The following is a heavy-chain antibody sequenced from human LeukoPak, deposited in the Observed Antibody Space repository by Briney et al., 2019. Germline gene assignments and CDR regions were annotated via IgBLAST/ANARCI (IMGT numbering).Heavy chain of an antibody. CDR2: MSYDGSDK. D-gene: IGHD3-3*01. Sequence: GGSLRLSCATSGFTFSTYGFHRVRQAPGKGLEWVADMSYDGSDKDYADSVKGRFTISRDNSKNTLYLQMNSLRAEGTAVYYCARDRGGAYDFWSGYYTGYFDYWGQGTLVTVSS. CDR3: ARDRGGAYDFWSGYYTGYFDY. CDR1: GFTFSTYG. V-gene: IGHV3-30*03. J-gene: IGHJ4*02.